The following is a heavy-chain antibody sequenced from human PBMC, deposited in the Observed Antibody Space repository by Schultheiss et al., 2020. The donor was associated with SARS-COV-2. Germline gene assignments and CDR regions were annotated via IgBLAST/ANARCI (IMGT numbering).Heavy chain of an antibody. CDR2: ISGSGGST. CDR3: ARDQGSGWINWFDP. V-gene: IGHV3-23*01. CDR1: GFTFSSYA. D-gene: IGHD6-19*01. J-gene: IGHJ5*02. Sequence: GGSLRLSCAASGFTFSSYAMSWVRQAPGKGLEWVSAISGSGGSTYYADSVKGRFTISRDNSKNTLYLQMNSLRAEDTAVYYCARDQGSGWINWFDPWGQGTLVTVS.